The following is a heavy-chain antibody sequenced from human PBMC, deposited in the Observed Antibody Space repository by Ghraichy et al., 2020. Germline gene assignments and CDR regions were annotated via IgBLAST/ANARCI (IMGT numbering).Heavy chain of an antibody. CDR3: ARDFPGKAAVDY. CDR2: IPSDGSSA. CDR1: GFTFSSYW. V-gene: IGHV3-74*01. Sequence: GGSLRLSCAASGFTFSSYWMYWFRQAPGKGLVWVSHIPSDGSSARYVDSVKGRFTISRDDAKNTLYLQMNSLRDEDTAVYYCARDFPGKAAVDYWGQGTLVTVSS. D-gene: IGHD1-14*01. J-gene: IGHJ4*02.